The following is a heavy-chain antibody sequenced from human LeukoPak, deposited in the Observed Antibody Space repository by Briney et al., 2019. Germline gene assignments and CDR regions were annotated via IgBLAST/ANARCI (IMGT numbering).Heavy chain of an antibody. J-gene: IGHJ4*02. Sequence: ASVKVSCKASGYTFTGYYMHWVRQAPGQGLEWMGWINPNSGGTNYAQKFQGRVTMTRDTSISTAYMELSRLRSDDTAVYYCARELSELRFLEWLPNYFDYWGQGTLVTVSS. CDR2: INPNSGGT. D-gene: IGHD3-3*01. V-gene: IGHV1-2*02. CDR1: GYTFTGYY. CDR3: ARELSELRFLEWLPNYFDY.